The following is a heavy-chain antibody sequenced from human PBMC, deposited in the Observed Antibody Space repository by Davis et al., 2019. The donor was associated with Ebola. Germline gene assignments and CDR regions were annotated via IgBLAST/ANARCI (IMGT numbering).Heavy chain of an antibody. J-gene: IGHJ5*02. D-gene: IGHD2-2*01. CDR2: ISGSGGST. V-gene: IGHV3-23*01. Sequence: PGGSLRLSCAASGFTFSSYAMSWVRQAPGKGLEWVSAISGSGGSTYYADSVKGRFTISRDNSKNTLYLQMNSLRAEDTAVYYCAKDPGPCGYAECWFDPWGQGTLVTVSS. CDR1: GFTFSSYA. CDR3: AKDPGPCGYAECWFDP.